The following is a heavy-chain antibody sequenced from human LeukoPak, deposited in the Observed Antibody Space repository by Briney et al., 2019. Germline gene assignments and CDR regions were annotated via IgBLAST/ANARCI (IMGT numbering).Heavy chain of an antibody. D-gene: IGHD3/OR15-3a*01. J-gene: IGHJ1*01. CDR1: GFTFSSYG. Sequence: GGSLRLSCAASGFTFSSYGMHWVRQAPGKGLEWVANIKQDGGEKSFVGSVKGRFTISRDIAKNSLYLQMNSLRPDDTAVYYCSDSNFQHWGRGTLVTVSS. CDR3: SDSNFQH. V-gene: IGHV3-7*01. CDR2: IKQDGGEK.